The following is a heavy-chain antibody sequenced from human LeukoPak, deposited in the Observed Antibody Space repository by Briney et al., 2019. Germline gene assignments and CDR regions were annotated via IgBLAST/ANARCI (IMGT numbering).Heavy chain of an antibody. V-gene: IGHV1-24*01. CDR2: FDPEDGET. D-gene: IGHD3-10*01. J-gene: IGHJ4*02. CDR3: ATDQYYYGSGSTRFDY. Sequence: ASVKVSCKVSGYTLTELSMHWVRQAPGKGLEWMGGFDPEDGETIYAQKSQGRVTMTEDTSTDTAYMELSNLRSEDTAVYYCATDQYYYGSGSTRFDYWGQGTLVTVSS. CDR1: GYTLTELS.